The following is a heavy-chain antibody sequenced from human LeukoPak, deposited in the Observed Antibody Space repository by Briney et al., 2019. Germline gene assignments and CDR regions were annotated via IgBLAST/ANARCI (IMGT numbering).Heavy chain of an antibody. CDR1: GFTFSSYA. D-gene: IGHD1-26*01. CDR3: AKLQYSGSYLAAFDI. Sequence: GGSLRLSCAASGFTFSSYAMHWVRQAPGKGLEWVAVISYDGSNKYYADSVKGRFTISRDNSKNTLYLQMNSLRAEDTAVYYCAKLQYSGSYLAAFDIWGQGTMVTVSS. J-gene: IGHJ3*02. V-gene: IGHV3-30-3*02. CDR2: ISYDGSNK.